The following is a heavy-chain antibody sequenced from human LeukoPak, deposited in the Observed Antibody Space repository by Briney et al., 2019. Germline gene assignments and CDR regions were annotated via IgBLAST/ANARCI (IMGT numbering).Heavy chain of an antibody. CDR2: ISSRGTTI. V-gene: IGHV3-48*03. Sequence: GGSLRLSCAVSGFTFSSYEMNWVRQAPGKGLEWVSYISSRGTTICYVDSVKGRFTISRDNAKNSLYLQMNSLRAEDTALYYCARVRSGLHMDVWGQGTTVTVSS. CDR3: ARVRSGLHMDV. J-gene: IGHJ6*02. D-gene: IGHD2-15*01. CDR1: GFTFSSYE.